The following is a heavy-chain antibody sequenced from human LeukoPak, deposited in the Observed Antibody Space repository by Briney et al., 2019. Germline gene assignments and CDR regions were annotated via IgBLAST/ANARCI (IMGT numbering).Heavy chain of an antibody. CDR1: GFTFSSYS. CDR2: ISSSSSYI. V-gene: IGHV3-21*01. J-gene: IGHJ4*02. Sequence: PGGSLRLSCAASGFTFSSYSMNWVRQAPGKGLEWVSSISSSSSYIYYADSVKGRFTISRDNAKNSLYLQMNRLRAEDTAVYYCATIPSFDYGNYWGQGTLGTVSS. CDR3: ATIPSFDYGNY. D-gene: IGHD4-17*01.